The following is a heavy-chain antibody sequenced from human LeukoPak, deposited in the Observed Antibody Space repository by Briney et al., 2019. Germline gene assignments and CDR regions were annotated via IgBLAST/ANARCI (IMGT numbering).Heavy chain of an antibody. J-gene: IGHJ4*02. CDR2: ISGSGGST. Sequence: GGSLRLSCAASGFTFSSYAMSWVRQAPGKGLEWVSAISGSGGSTFYADSVKGRFTISRGNSKNTLDLQMNSLRAEDTAVYYCAKGPSSGWYYFAYWGQGTLVTVSS. CDR3: AKGPSSGWYYFAY. CDR1: GFTFSSYA. V-gene: IGHV3-23*01. D-gene: IGHD6-19*01.